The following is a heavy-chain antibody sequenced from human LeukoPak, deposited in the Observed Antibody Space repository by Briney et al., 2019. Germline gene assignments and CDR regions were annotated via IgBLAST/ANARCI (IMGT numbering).Heavy chain of an antibody. Sequence: SETLSLTCTVSGGSISDYYWGWIRQPPGKGLEWIGSIYYSGSTYYSPSLKSRVTISVDTSKNQFSLKLSSVTAADTAVYYCARLLGVGYCSTTTCNWFDPWGQGTLVTVSS. CDR3: ARLLGVGYCSTTTCNWFDP. CDR1: GGSISDYY. D-gene: IGHD2-2*03. CDR2: IYYSGST. V-gene: IGHV4-39*07. J-gene: IGHJ5*02.